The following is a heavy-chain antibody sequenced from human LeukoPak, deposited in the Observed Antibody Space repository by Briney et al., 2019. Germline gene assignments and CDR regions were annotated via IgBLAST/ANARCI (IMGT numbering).Heavy chain of an antibody. CDR1: GYSFTSYW. CDR2: IYPGDSDT. J-gene: IGHJ4*02. CDR3: ARQGYCSGGSCYEPFDY. V-gene: IGHV5-51*01. D-gene: IGHD2-15*01. Sequence: AGESLKISCKGSGYSFTSYWIGWVRQMPGKGLEWMGIIYPGDSDTRYSPSFQGQVTISADKSISTAYLQWSSLKASDTAMYYCARQGYCSGGSCYEPFDYWGQGTLVTVSS.